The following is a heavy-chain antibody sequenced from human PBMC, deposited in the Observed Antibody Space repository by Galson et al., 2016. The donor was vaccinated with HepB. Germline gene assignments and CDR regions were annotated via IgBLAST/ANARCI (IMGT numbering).Heavy chain of an antibody. V-gene: IGHV1-46*01. CDR3: ARGADSGYDLGDY. CDR2: INPTDVTT. D-gene: IGHD5-12*01. CDR1: GYTFSDYY. J-gene: IGHJ4*02. Sequence: KVSCKASGYTFSDYYMHWVRQAPGQGLEWMGIINPTDVTTTYAQKFQGRVTMTRDTSTSTVYMELSSLRSADTAVYYCARGADSGYDLGDYWGQGTLVTVSS.